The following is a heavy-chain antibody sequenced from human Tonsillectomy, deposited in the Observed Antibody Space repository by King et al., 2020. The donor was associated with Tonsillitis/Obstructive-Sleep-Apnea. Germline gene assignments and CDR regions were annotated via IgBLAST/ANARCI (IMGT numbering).Heavy chain of an antibody. CDR2: SNHSGST. Sequence: VQLQQWGAGLLKPSETLSLTCAVYGGSFSGYYWSWIRQPPGKGLEWIGESNHSGSTNYNPSLKSRVTISVDTSKNQFSLKLSSVTAADTAVYYCARGYYDFWSGYYTSKTSNNWFDPWGQGTLVTVSS. CDR3: ARGYYDFWSGYYTSKTSNNWFDP. J-gene: IGHJ5*02. CDR1: GGSFSGYY. D-gene: IGHD3-3*01. V-gene: IGHV4-34*01.